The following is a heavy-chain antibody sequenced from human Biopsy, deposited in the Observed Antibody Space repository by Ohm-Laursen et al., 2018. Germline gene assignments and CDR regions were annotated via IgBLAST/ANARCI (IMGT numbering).Heavy chain of an antibody. Sequence: SVKVSCKVSGGTFSNYAISWVRQAPGEGLEWMGGIIAVSGLVNYAPKFQGRVSINADKSTTTAYMELSNLKSEDTAVYYCATPFQYYDSWGGYPPFDHWGQGTLVTVSS. CDR1: GGTFSNYA. V-gene: IGHV1-69*10. CDR2: IIAVSGLV. J-gene: IGHJ4*02. CDR3: ATPFQYYDSWGGYPPFDH. D-gene: IGHD3-3*01.